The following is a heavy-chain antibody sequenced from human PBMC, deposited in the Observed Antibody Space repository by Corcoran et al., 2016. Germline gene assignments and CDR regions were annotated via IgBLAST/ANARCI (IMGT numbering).Heavy chain of an antibody. CDR1: GYTFTSYY. CDR3: ATLLRLGELSSNKKYYFDY. J-gene: IGHJ4*02. D-gene: IGHD3-16*02. V-gene: IGHV1-46*01. Sequence: QVQLVQSGAEVKKPGASVKVSCKASGYTFTSYYMHWVRQAPGQGLEWMGIINPSGGSTSYAQKFQGRVTMTRDTSTSTVYMELSSLRSEDTDVYYCATLLRLGELSSNKKYYFDYWGQGTLVTVSS. CDR2: INPSGGST.